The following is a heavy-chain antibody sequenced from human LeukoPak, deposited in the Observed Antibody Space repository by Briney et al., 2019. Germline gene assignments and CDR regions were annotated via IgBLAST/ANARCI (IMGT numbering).Heavy chain of an antibody. V-gene: IGHV2-70*12. J-gene: IGHJ4*02. CDR3: AHSPAAAGKNPNFDY. CDR1: GFSLSTSGMC. Sequence: ESGPTLVKPTQTLTLTCTFSGFSLSTSGMCVSWIRRPPGKALEWLALIDWDDDKYYSTSLKTRLTISKDTSKNQVVLTMTNMDPVDTATYYCAHSPAAAGKNPNFDYWGQGTLVTVSS. D-gene: IGHD6-25*01. CDR2: IDWDDDK.